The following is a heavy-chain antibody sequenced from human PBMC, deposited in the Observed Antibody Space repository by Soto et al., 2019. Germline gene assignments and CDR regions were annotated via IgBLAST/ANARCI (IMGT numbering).Heavy chain of an antibody. V-gene: IGHV1-2*04. D-gene: IGHD1-20*01. CDR2: INPNSGGT. J-gene: IGHJ4*02. CDR3: ARGGGDDKTGPNWNYFDY. CDR1: GYTFTGYY. Sequence: ASVKVSCKASGYTFTGYYMHWVRQAPGQGLEWMGWINPNSGGTNYAQKFQGWVTMTRDTSISTAYMELSRLRSDDTAVYYCARGGGDDKTGPNWNYFDYWGQGTLVTVSS.